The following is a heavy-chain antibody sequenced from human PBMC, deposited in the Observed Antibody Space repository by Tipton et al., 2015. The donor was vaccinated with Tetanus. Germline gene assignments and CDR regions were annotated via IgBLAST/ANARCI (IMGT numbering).Heavy chain of an antibody. D-gene: IGHD5-24*01. CDR1: GYSFTSYW. J-gene: IGHJ4*02. CDR2: IYPGDSDT. Sequence: QSGAEVKKPGESLKISCKGSGYSFTSYWIGWVRQMPGKDLEWMGIIYPGDSDTRYSPYFQGQVTISADKSISTAYLQWSSLKASDTAMYYCARHQSEVEMATIWWFEYWGQGTLVTVSS. CDR3: ARHQSEVEMATIWWFEY. V-gene: IGHV5-51*01.